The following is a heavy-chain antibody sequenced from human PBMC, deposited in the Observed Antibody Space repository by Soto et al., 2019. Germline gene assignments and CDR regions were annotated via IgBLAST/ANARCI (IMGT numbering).Heavy chain of an antibody. V-gene: IGHV4-34*01. J-gene: IGHJ6*03. CDR1: GGSFSGYY. CDR3: ARSKFFEWLLYRSRYYYYMDV. D-gene: IGHD3-3*01. CDR2: INHSGST. Sequence: SEALSLTCAVYGGSFSGYYWSWIRQPPGKGLEWIGEINHSGSTNYNPSLKSRVTISVDTSKNQFSLKLSSVTAADTAVYYCARSKFFEWLLYRSRYYYYMDVWGKGTTVTVSS.